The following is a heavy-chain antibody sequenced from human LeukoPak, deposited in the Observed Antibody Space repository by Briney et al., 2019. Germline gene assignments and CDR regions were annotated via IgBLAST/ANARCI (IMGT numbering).Heavy chain of an antibody. CDR1: GFTFSSYS. CDR3: ARDESVWQWETDAFDI. Sequence: GGSLRLSCAASGFTFSSYSMNWVRQAPGKGLEWVANIKQDGSEKYYVDSVKGRFTISRDNAKNSLYLQMNSLRAEDTAVYYCARDESVWQWETDAFDIWGQGTMVTVSS. J-gene: IGHJ3*02. D-gene: IGHD6-19*01. V-gene: IGHV3-7*01. CDR2: IKQDGSEK.